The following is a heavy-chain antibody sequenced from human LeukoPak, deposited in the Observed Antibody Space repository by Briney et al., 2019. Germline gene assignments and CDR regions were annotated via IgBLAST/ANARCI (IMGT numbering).Heavy chain of an antibody. CDR2: IYTSGST. V-gene: IGHV4-4*07. CDR3: ATNRVGTYDRPFDI. Sequence: PSETLSLTCTVAGGSISSYYWSWIRQPAGKGLEWIGRIYTSGSTNYNPSLKSRVTMSVDTSKNQFSLELSSVTATDTAVYFCATNRVGTYDRPFDIWGQGTMVTVSS. J-gene: IGHJ3*02. D-gene: IGHD1-26*01. CDR1: GGSISSYY.